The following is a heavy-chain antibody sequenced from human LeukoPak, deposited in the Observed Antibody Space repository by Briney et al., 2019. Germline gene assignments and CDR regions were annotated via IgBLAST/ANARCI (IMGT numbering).Heavy chain of an antibody. CDR3: ARGLSGYDWGNDY. D-gene: IGHD5-12*01. V-gene: IGHV3-30*02. Sequence: GGSLRLSCAASGFTFSSYGMHWVRQAPGKGLEWVAFIRYDGSNKYYADSVKGRFTISRDNSKNTLYLQMNSLRAEDTAVYYCARGLSGYDWGNDYWGQGTLVTVSS. CDR1: GFTFSSYG. J-gene: IGHJ4*02. CDR2: IRYDGSNK.